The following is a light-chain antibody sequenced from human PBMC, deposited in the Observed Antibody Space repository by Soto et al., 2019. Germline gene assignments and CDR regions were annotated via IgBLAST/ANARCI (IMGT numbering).Light chain of an antibody. J-gene: IGKJ2*01. CDR2: DAS. CDR1: QSVSSY. Sequence: EIVMTQSPATLSVSPWERATLSCRASQSVSSYLAWYQQKPGLPPRLLIYDASTRATGIPDRFSGSGSGTDFTLTISSLQSADFAVYYCQQYSNWPPLYTFGRGTKLEIK. V-gene: IGKV3-15*01. CDR3: QQYSNWPPLYT.